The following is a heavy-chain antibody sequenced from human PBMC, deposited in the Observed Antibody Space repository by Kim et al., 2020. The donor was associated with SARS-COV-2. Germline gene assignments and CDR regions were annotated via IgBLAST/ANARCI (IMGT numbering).Heavy chain of an antibody. CDR1: GFTFSSYG. CDR3: ARGSRGGDY. V-gene: IGHV3-33*01. CDR2: IWYDGSNK. J-gene: IGHJ4*02. Sequence: GGSLRLSCAASGFTFSSYGMHWVRQAPGKGLVWVAVIWYDGSNKDYADSVKGRFTISRDNSKNTLYLQMNSLRAEDTAVYYCARGSRGGDYWGQGTLVTVSS. D-gene: IGHD5-12*01.